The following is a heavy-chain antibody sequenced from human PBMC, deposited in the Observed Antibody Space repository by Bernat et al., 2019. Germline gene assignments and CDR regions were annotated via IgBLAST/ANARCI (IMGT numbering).Heavy chain of an antibody. Sequence: EVQLVESGGGLVQPGGSLRLSCAASGFTFSSYSMNWVRQAPGKGLEWVSYISSSSSTLYYADSVKGRFTISRDNAKNSLYLQMNSLRDEDTAVYYCARDLNYGDSYYYGMDVWGQGTTVTVSS. J-gene: IGHJ6*02. CDR3: ARDLNYGDSYYYGMDV. V-gene: IGHV3-48*02. CDR1: GFTFSSYS. CDR2: ISSSSSTL. D-gene: IGHD4-17*01.